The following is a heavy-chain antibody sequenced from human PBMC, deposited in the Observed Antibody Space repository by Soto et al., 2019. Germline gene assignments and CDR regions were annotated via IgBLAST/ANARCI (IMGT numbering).Heavy chain of an antibody. CDR2: INSNRSST. D-gene: IGHD2-15*01. Sequence: GGSLRLSCAASGFTLSRYWMHWVRQDPRKGLVWVSRINSNRSSTTYADSVKGRFTISRDNAKNTLYLQMNSLRAEDTAVYYCARDPILKGYCSGGSCYSDWFDPWGQGTLVTVSS. CDR1: GFTLSRYW. J-gene: IGHJ5*02. CDR3: ARDPILKGYCSGGSCYSDWFDP. V-gene: IGHV3-74*01.